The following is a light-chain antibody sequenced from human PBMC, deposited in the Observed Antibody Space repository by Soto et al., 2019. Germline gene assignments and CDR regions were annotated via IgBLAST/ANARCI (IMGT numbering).Light chain of an antibody. CDR2: DVS. CDR1: SSDVGGNNF. Sequence: QSVLTQPRSVSGSPGQSVTISCTGSSSDVGGNNFVSWYQQQPGRAPKLLISDVSQRASGVPERFSGSKSGNTASLAISGLQAEDESDYYCCAYAGTLAPYASGSGTKV. J-gene: IGLJ1*01. CDR3: CAYAGTLAPYA. V-gene: IGLV2-11*01.